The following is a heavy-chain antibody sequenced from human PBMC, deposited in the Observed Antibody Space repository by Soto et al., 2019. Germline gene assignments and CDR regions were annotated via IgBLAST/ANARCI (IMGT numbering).Heavy chain of an antibody. D-gene: IGHD2-15*01. J-gene: IGHJ4*02. Sequence: QVQLQESGPGLVKPSQTLSLTCTVSGGSISSGGYYWSWIRQHPGKGLEWIGYIYYSGSTYYNPSLKSRVTISVDTSKNQFSLKLSSVTAADTAMYYCAREVPSLNYFDYWGQGTLVTVSS. V-gene: IGHV4-31*03. CDR3: AREVPSLNYFDY. CDR2: IYYSGST. CDR1: GGSISSGGYY.